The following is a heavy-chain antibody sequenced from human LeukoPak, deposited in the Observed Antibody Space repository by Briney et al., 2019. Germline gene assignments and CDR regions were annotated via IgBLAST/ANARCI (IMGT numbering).Heavy chain of an antibody. V-gene: IGHV4-61*02. CDR1: GGSISSGSYY. CDR3: ARQGFMITFGGVIVTAFDY. CDR2: IYTSGST. J-gene: IGHJ4*02. D-gene: IGHD3-16*02. Sequence: SETLSLTCTVSGGSISSGSYYWSWIRQPAGKGLEWIGRIYTSGSTNYNPSLKSRVTISVDTSKNQFSLKLSSVTAADTAVYYCARQGFMITFGGVIVTAFDYWGQGTLVTVSS.